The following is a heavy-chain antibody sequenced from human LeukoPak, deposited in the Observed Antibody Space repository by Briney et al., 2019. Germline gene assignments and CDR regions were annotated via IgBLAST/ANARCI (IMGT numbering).Heavy chain of an antibody. Sequence: PGGSLRLSCAASGFTFSSYAMSWVRQAPGKGLEWVSAISGSGGSTYYADSVKGRFTISRDNSKNTLYLQMNSLRAEDTAVYYCASRPAQWLVTSDAFDIWGQGTMVTVSS. CDR2: ISGSGGST. V-gene: IGHV3-23*01. D-gene: IGHD6-19*01. CDR3: ASRPAQWLVTSDAFDI. J-gene: IGHJ3*02. CDR1: GFTFSSYA.